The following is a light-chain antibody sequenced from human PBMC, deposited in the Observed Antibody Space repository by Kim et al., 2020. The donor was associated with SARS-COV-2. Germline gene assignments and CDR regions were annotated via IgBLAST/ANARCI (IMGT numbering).Light chain of an antibody. Sequence: PGDRATRSCRASQSVSSDYLAWYQQKPGQPPRLLIYAASTRAVGVPARFSGSGSGTEFTLTISSLQSEDFGIYFCQQYQNWPPVTFGGGTKVDIK. CDR1: QSVSSDY. J-gene: IGKJ4*01. CDR2: AAS. V-gene: IGKV3-15*01. CDR3: QQYQNWPPVT.